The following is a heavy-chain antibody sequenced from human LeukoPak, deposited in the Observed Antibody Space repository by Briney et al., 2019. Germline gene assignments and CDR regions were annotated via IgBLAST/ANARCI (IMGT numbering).Heavy chain of an antibody. Sequence: SETLSLTCAVYGGSFSGYYWSWIRQPPGNGLEWIGEINHSGSTNYNPSLKSRVTISVDTSKNQFSLKLSSVTAADTAVYYCARIPYYYYGMDVWGQGTTVTVSS. CDR3: ARIPYYYYGMDV. CDR1: GGSFSGYY. J-gene: IGHJ6*02. CDR2: INHSGST. V-gene: IGHV4-34*01.